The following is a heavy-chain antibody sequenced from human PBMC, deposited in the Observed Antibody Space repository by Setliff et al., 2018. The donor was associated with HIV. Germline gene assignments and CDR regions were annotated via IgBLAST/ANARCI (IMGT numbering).Heavy chain of an antibody. J-gene: IGHJ3*02. D-gene: IGHD5-18*01. CDR1: GDSISSGNYY. CDR2: ITNTGAT. V-gene: IGHV4-61*02. CDR3: AKRPGYGYPFHI. Sequence: SETLSLTCTVSGDSISSGNYYWTWIRQPAGKALEWIGRITNTGATEYNPSLKSRVTVSVDTSQNQFSLKLTSVTAADTAVYYCAKRPGYGYPFHIWGQGTMVTVSS.